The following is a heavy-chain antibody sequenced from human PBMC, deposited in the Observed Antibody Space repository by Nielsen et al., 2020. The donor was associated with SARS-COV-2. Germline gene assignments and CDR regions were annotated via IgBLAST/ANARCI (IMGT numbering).Heavy chain of an antibody. Sequence: SCAASKFTFDDYAMHWVRQAPGKGLEWVSGISWNSGSIGYADSVKGRFTISRDNAKNALYLQMSSLGVDDTAVYYCASGAGYLIDYWGQGTLVTVSS. V-gene: IGHV3-9*01. J-gene: IGHJ4*02. CDR1: KFTFDDYA. CDR3: ASGAGYLIDY. D-gene: IGHD1-26*01. CDR2: ISWNSGSI.